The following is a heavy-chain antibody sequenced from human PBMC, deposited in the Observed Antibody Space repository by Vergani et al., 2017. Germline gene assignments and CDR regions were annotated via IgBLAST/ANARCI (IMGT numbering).Heavy chain of an antibody. V-gene: IGHV4-4*07. Sequence: QVHLQESGPGVVKPSDTLSLTCTVSGGSMSDFYWTWIRQPAGRGLEWIGRIYPNGNGNYNESLRSRLTMSIDTSRSQFSLSLSSVTAADTAVYYCARGNCGVNCAKYNWLAPWGRGILVTVAS. CDR3: ARGNCGVNCAKYNWLAP. CDR1: GGSMSDFY. CDR2: IYPNGNG. D-gene: IGHD2-21*01. J-gene: IGHJ5*02.